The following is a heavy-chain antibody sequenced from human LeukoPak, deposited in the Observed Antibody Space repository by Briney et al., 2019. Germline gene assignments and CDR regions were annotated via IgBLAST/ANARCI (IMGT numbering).Heavy chain of an antibody. CDR1: GFTFSSYW. CDR3: AREDGSQYYYYYMDV. CDR2: IKQDGSEK. J-gene: IGHJ6*03. V-gene: IGHV3-7*01. D-gene: IGHD5-24*01. Sequence: GGSLRLSCAASGFTFSSYWMSWVRQAPGKWLEWVANIKQDGSEKYYVDSVKGRFTISRDNAKNSLYLQMNSLRAEDTAVYYCAREDGSQYYYYYMDVWGKGTTVTVSS.